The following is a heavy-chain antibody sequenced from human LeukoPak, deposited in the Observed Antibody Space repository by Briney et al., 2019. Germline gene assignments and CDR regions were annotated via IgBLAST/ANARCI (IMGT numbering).Heavy chain of an antibody. V-gene: IGHV4-39*07. CDR2: IYYSGST. J-gene: IGHJ4*02. CDR1: GGSISSSSYY. Sequence: SETLSLTCTVSGGSISSSSYYWGWIRQPPGKGLEWIGSIYYSGSTYYNPSLKSRVTISVDTSKNQFSLKLSSVTAADTAVYYCARVGLEYDFWSGYYTDDFDYWGQGTLVTVSS. D-gene: IGHD3-3*01. CDR3: ARVGLEYDFWSGYYTDDFDY.